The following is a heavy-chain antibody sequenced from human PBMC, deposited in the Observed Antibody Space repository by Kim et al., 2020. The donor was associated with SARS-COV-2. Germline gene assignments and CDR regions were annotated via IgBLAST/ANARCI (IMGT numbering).Heavy chain of an antibody. CDR3: ARSLYYRDSLGYHAEPYY. CDR1: GAAISNFY. D-gene: IGHD3-22*01. J-gene: IGHJ6*01. V-gene: IGHV4-59*01. CDR2: ISNSGKT. Sequence: SETLSLTCTVSGAAISNFYWSWIRQSPGKGLEWIAYISNSGKTNYRPSLKSRVTISVDTSKNQFSLRLDSVTAADTAVYYCARSLYYRDSLGYHAEPYY.